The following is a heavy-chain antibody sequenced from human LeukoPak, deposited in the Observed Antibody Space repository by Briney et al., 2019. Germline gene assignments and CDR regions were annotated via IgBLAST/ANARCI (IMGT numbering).Heavy chain of an antibody. CDR1: GFTFSSYW. J-gene: IGHJ5*02. V-gene: IGHV3-7*01. D-gene: IGHD6-13*01. Sequence: GGSLRLSCASSGFTFSSYWMNWVRQAPGKGLEWVANIKQDGSEKYYVDSVKGRFTISRDNAKNSLYLQMNSLRAEDTAVYYCAREVGAAAGTHWFDPWGQGTLVTVSS. CDR3: AREVGAAAGTHWFDP. CDR2: IKQDGSEK.